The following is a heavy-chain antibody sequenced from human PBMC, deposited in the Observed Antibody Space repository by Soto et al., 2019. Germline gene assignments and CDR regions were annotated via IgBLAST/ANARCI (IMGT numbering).Heavy chain of an antibody. V-gene: IGHV3-53*02. CDR1: GFTVSSNY. CDR2: IYSGGNT. J-gene: IGHJ3*01. Sequence: EVQLVETGGGLIHPGGSLRLSCAASGFTVSSNYMSWVRQAPGKGLEWVSVIYSGGNTYYADSVKGRFTIPRDNSKTTLYIQMNGRRAEDSPVYYCARGTLPWGGGAFDFWGQGTMVSVSS. D-gene: IGHD3-16*01. CDR3: ARGTLPWGGGAFDF.